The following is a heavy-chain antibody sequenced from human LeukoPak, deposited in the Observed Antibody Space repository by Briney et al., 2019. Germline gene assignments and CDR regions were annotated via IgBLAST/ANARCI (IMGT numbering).Heavy chain of an antibody. CDR3: ARGLHVEMALFPYLDY. CDR1: GGSFSGYY. V-gene: IGHV4-34*01. CDR2: INHSGST. Sequence: SETLSLTCAVYGGSFSGYYWSWIRQPPGKGLEWIGEINHSGSTNYNPSLKSRVTISVGTSKNQFSLKLSSVTAADTAVYYCARGLHVEMALFPYLDYWGQGTLVTVSS. J-gene: IGHJ4*02. D-gene: IGHD5-24*01.